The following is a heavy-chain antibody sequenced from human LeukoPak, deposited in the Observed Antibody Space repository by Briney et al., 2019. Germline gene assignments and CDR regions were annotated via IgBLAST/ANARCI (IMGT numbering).Heavy chain of an antibody. CDR1: GGSMSSYY. Sequence: SETLSLTCTVSGGSMSSYYWSWIRQPPGKGLEWIGYIYYSGSTTYNPSLKSRVTISVDTSKNQFSLKLSSVTAADTAVYYCARARGYSGYDPPDYWGQGTLVTVSS. J-gene: IGHJ4*02. D-gene: IGHD5-12*01. V-gene: IGHV4-59*08. CDR3: ARARGYSGYDPPDY. CDR2: IYYSGST.